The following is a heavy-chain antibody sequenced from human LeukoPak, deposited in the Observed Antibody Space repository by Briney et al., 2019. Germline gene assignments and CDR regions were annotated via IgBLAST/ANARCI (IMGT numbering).Heavy chain of an antibody. CDR1: GFTFSSYG. D-gene: IGHD3-22*01. CDR3: ASNLLSSRIVVATAGAFDI. Sequence: GGSLRLSCAASGFTFSSYGMHWVRQAPGKGLEWVAVIWYDGSNKYYADSVKGRFTISRDNSKNTLYLQMNSLRAEDTAVYYCASNLLSSRIVVATAGAFDIWGQGTMVTVSS. J-gene: IGHJ3*02. V-gene: IGHV3-33*01. CDR2: IWYDGSNK.